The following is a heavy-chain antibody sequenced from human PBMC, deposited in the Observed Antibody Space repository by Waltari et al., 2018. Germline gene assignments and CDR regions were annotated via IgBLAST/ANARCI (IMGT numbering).Heavy chain of an antibody. CDR2: INQDGSEE. J-gene: IGHJ3*02. Sequence: EVLLVESGGGLVKTGGSLRLCCAASSFTVSNYWTDWVRQAPGKGLEWVANINQDGSEEYYVDSVKGRFTISRDNAKNSLYLEMKTLRAEDTAIYYCARTGARWLQFAAFDIWGQGTMVTVSS. D-gene: IGHD5-12*01. CDR1: SFTVSNYW. CDR3: ARTGARWLQFAAFDI. V-gene: IGHV3-7*01.